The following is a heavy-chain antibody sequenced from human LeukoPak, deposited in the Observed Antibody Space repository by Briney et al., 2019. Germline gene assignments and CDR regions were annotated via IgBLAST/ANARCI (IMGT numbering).Heavy chain of an antibody. D-gene: IGHD6-6*01. J-gene: IGHJ5*02. CDR2: ISAYNGNT. Sequence: ASVKVSCKASGYTFTSYGISWVRQAPGQGLEWMGWISAYNGNTNYAQKLQGRVTMTTDTSTSTAYMELRSLRSDDTAVYYCARDAGGPYINSSEWFDPWGQGTLVTVSS. CDR3: ARDAGGPYINSSEWFDP. V-gene: IGHV1-18*01. CDR1: GYTFTSYG.